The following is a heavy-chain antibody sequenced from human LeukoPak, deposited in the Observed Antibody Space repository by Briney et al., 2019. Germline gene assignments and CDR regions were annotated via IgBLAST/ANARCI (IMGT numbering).Heavy chain of an antibody. V-gene: IGHV1-2*06. CDR1: GYTFTDYY. Sequence: GASVKVSCKASGYTFTDYYMHWVRQAPGQGLEWMGRINPNSGGTNYAQKFQGRVTMTRDTSISTAYMELSRLRSDDTAVYYCASGIAAAGMGYYYMDVWGKGTTVTVSS. J-gene: IGHJ6*03. CDR2: INPNSGGT. D-gene: IGHD6-13*01. CDR3: ASGIAAAGMGYYYMDV.